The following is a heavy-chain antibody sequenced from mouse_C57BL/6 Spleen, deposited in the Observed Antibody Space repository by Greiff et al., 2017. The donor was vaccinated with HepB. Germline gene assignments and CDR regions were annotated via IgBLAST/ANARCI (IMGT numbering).Heavy chain of an antibody. CDR2: IDPSDSYT. CDR3: ATLYGRDY. D-gene: IGHD1-1*01. CDR1: GYTFTSYW. Sequence: VQLQQPGAELVMPGASVKLSCKASGYTFTSYWMHWVKQRPGQGLEWIGEIDPSDSYTNYNQKFKGKSTLTVDKSSSTAYMQLSSLTSEDSAVYYCATLYGRDYWGQGTTLTVSS. V-gene: IGHV1-69*01. J-gene: IGHJ2*01.